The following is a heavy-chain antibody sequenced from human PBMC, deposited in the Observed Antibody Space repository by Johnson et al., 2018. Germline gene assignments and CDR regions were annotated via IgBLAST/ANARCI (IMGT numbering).Heavy chain of an antibody. D-gene: IGHD5-18*01. CDR3: AKAGYRSWDYMDV. CDR2: ISYDGSNK. V-gene: IGHV3-30*18. Sequence: QVQLVQSGGGLVKPGRSLRLSCAASGFTFSSYGMHWVRQAPGKGLEWVAVISYDGSNKYYADPVKGRFTISRDNSKNTLYLQMNSLRAEDTAVYYCAKAGYRSWDYMDVWGKGTTVTVSS. CDR1: GFTFSSYG. J-gene: IGHJ6*03.